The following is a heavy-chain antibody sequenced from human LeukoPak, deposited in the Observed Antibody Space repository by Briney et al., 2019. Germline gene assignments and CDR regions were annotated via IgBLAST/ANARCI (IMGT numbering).Heavy chain of an antibody. CDR1: GGTFSSYA. Sequence: SVKVSCKASGGTFSSYAISWVRQAPGQGLEWMGRIIPILGIANYAQKFQGRVTITADKSTSTAYMELSSLRSEDTAVYYCARGSNIAVADFDYWGQGTLVTVSS. CDR3: ARGSNIAVADFDY. CDR2: IIPILGIA. J-gene: IGHJ4*02. D-gene: IGHD6-19*01. V-gene: IGHV1-69*04.